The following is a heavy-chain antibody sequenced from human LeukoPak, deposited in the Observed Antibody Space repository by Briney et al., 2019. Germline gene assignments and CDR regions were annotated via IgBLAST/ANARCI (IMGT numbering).Heavy chain of an antibody. J-gene: IGHJ4*02. D-gene: IGHD4-17*01. Sequence: GASVKVSCKASGYTFTGYYMHWVRQAPGQGLEWMGRINPNSGGTNYAQKFQGRVTMTRDTSISTAYMELSRLRSDDTAVCYCARDDYGDYGDYWGQGTLVTVSS. CDR3: ARDDYGDYGDY. CDR2: INPNSGGT. CDR1: GYTFTGYY. V-gene: IGHV1-2*06.